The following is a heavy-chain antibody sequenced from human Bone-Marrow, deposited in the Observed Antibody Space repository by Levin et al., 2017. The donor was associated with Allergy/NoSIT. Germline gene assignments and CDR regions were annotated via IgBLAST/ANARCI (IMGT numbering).Heavy chain of an antibody. J-gene: IGHJ6*02. Sequence: GESLKISCAASGFNFTNAWMSWVRQAPGKGLEWVGRIKSRNDGGTTDYAAPVKGRFIISKDVSKNTLYLQMNSLKTQDTAVYYCSTEGEHCSGGSCYLLPFYYGMDVWGQGTTVTVSS. CDR3: STEGEHCSGGSCYLLPFYYGMDV. D-gene: IGHD2-15*01. CDR2: IKSRNDGGTT. V-gene: IGHV3-15*01. CDR1: GFNFTNAW.